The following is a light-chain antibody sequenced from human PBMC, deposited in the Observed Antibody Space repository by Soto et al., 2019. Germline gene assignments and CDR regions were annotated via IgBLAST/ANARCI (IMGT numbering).Light chain of an antibody. CDR1: RSNVGRNS. J-gene: IGLJ3*02. V-gene: IGLV1-44*01. CDR3: AAWDDSLNAWV. CDR2: SHD. Sequence: QSVVTQPPSASQTPGQRVTISCSGSRSNVGRNSVSWYQHVPGTAPNLLIYSHDQRPSGVPDRISASRSGTAASLAISGLRSEDEAFYYCAAWDDSLNAWVFGGGTKVTVL.